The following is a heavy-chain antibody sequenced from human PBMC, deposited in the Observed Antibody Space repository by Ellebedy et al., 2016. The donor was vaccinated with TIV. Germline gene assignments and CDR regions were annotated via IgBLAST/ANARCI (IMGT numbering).Heavy chain of an antibody. J-gene: IGHJ3*02. CDR2: ISYDGSNK. CDR3: ARVSTPTYAFDI. D-gene: IGHD4-23*01. Sequence: GESLKISXAASGFTFSSYAMHWVRQAPGKGLEWVAVISYDGSNKYYADSVKGRFTISRDNSKNTLYLQMNSLRAEDTAVYYCARVSTPTYAFDIWGQGTMVTVSS. CDR1: GFTFSSYA. V-gene: IGHV3-30-3*01.